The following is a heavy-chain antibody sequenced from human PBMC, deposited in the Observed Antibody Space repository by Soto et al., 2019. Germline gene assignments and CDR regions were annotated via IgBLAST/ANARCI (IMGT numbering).Heavy chain of an antibody. V-gene: IGHV1-18*01. CDR2: ISGYNGNT. CDR3: VRDLDGSGSYYTDY. J-gene: IGHJ4*02. CDR1: GYMFISYG. Sequence: ASVKVSCKASGYMFISYGISWVRQAPGQGLEWMGWISGYNGNTKYAQNLQGRVTMTTDTSTSTAYMEMRSLRSDDTAVYYCVRDLDGSGSYYTDYWGPGTLVTVSS. D-gene: IGHD3-10*01.